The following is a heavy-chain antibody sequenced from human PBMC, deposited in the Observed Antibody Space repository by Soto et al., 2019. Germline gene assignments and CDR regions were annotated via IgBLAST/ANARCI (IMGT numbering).Heavy chain of an antibody. V-gene: IGHV4-34*01. CDR2: INHSGST. Sequence: KTSETLSLTCAVYGGSFSGYYWSWIRQPPGKGLEWIGEINHSGSTNYNPSLKSRVTISVDTSKNQFSLKLSSVTAADTAVYYCARGFHQLLVSGIAAELNWFDPWGQGTLVTVSS. CDR3: ARGFHQLLVSGIAAELNWFDP. D-gene: IGHD6-13*01. J-gene: IGHJ5*02. CDR1: GGSFSGYY.